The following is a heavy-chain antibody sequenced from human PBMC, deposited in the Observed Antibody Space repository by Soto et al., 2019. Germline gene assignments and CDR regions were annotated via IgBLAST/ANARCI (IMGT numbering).Heavy chain of an antibody. J-gene: IGHJ4*02. D-gene: IGHD1-26*01. Sequence: QVQLQQSGPGLVKPSQILSLTCAICGDSVSNNGATWNWIRQSPSRGLEWLGRAYYRSRWQYDYATSVRSRITINPDTSKNQCSLQLSSVTPEDTAVYYCARDPPDFNSGFDSWGQGSLVTVSS. CDR2: AYYRSRWQY. V-gene: IGHV6-1*01. CDR1: GDSVSNNGAT. CDR3: ARDPPDFNSGFDS.